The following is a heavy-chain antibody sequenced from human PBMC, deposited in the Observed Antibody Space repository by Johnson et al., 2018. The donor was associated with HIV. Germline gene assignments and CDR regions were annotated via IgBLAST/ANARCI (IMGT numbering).Heavy chain of an antibody. J-gene: IGHJ3*02. CDR3: ARVRAAAVSDAFDI. CDR1: GFNFDDYG. V-gene: IGHV3-20*04. Sequence: EQLVESGGGVVRPGGSLRLSCAASGFNFDDYGMTWVRQAPGKGLEWVSGINWNGGSTGYADSVKGRFTISRDNAKNSLYLQMNSRRADDTALYYCARVRAAAVSDAFDIWGQGTMVTVSS. CDR2: INWNGGST. D-gene: IGHD6-13*01.